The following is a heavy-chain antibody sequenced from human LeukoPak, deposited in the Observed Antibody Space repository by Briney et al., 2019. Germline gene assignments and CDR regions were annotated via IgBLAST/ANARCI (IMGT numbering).Heavy chain of an antibody. CDR1: GFTLRSYT. Sequence: PGGSLRLSCAASGFTLRSYTMNWVRQAPGKGLEWVSSIGISSNKIYYADSVKGRFIISRDNAKNSLYLQMNSLRAEDTAVYYCASSQWLVINYWGQGTLVTVSS. CDR2: IGISSNKI. V-gene: IGHV3-21*01. D-gene: IGHD6-19*01. J-gene: IGHJ4*02. CDR3: ASSQWLVINY.